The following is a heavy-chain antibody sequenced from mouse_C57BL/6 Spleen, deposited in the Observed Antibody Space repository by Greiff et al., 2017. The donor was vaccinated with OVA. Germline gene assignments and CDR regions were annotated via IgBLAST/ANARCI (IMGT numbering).Heavy chain of an antibody. CDR1: GYTFTSYW. CDR3: AREGELHFDY. V-gene: IGHV1-64*01. J-gene: IGHJ2*01. Sequence: QVQLKESGAELVKPGASVKLSCKASGYTFTSYWMHWVKRRPGQGLEWIGMIHPNSGNTNYNEKFKSKATLTVDKSSSTAYMQLSSLTSEDSAVYYCAREGELHFDYWGQGTTLTVSS. CDR2: IHPNSGNT.